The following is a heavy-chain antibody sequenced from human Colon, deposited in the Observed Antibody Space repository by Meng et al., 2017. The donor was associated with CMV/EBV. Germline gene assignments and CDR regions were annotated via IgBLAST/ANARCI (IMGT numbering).Heavy chain of an antibody. Sequence: SETLSLTCSVSGDSVTSDGFYWSWIRQAPGKGLEWIGYVYYNGNTNYNASLQSRVTISLDMSTNQFSLRLTSVTAADTAVYYCATTTPAAGTFYLEYWGQGRLVTVS. CDR1: GDSVTSDGFY. CDR3: ATTTPAAGTFYLEY. J-gene: IGHJ4*01. V-gene: IGHV4-61*08. D-gene: IGHD6-13*01. CDR2: VYYNGNT.